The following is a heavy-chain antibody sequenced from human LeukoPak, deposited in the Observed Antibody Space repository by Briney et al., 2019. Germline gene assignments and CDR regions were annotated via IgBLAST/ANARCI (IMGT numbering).Heavy chain of an antibody. J-gene: IGHJ3*02. V-gene: IGHV3-48*04. CDR1: GFTFNTYH. CDR3: ARRDDFDI. CDR2: ISLSSSNVI. Sequence: GGSLRLSCVASGFTFNTYHMNWVRQAPGKGLEWVSFISLSSSNVIYYADSVKGRFTISRDDARNSLYLQMNSLRVEDTAMYYCARRDDFDIWGQGTLVTVSS.